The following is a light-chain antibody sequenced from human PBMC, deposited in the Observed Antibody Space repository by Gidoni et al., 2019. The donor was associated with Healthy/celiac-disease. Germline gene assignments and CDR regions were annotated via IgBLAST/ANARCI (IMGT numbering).Light chain of an antibody. Sequence: QTVVTQEPSFSVSPGGTVTLTCGLSSGSVSTSYYPSWYQQTPGQAPRTLIYSTNTRSSAVPDRFSGSILGNKAALTITGAQADDESDYYCELYMGSGISVFGGGTKLTVL. CDR3: ELYMGSGISV. CDR2: STN. V-gene: IGLV8-61*01. J-gene: IGLJ2*01. CDR1: SGSVSTSYY.